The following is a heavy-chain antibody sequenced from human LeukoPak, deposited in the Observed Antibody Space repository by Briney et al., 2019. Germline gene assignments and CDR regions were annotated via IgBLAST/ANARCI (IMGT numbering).Heavy chain of an antibody. Sequence: ASVKVSCKASGYTFTSYDINWVRQATGQGLEWMGWMNPNSGNTGYAQKFQGRVTMTRNTSISTAYMELSSLRSEDTAVYYCARGSGRYSSGWYREDYGMDVWGQGTTVTVSS. CDR2: MNPNSGNT. D-gene: IGHD6-19*01. V-gene: IGHV1-8*01. CDR1: GYTFTSYD. J-gene: IGHJ6*02. CDR3: ARGSGRYSSGWYREDYGMDV.